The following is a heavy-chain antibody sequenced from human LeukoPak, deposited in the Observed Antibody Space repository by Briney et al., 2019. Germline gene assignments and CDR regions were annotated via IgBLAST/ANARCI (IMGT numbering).Heavy chain of an antibody. D-gene: IGHD5-24*01. CDR3: TRDQMNY. J-gene: IGHJ4*02. CDR1: EFTVSRNY. CDR2: IFSNGDT. V-gene: IGHV3-53*01. Sequence: GGSLRLSCAASEFTVSRNYMLWVRQAPGKGLEWVSLIFSNGDTHYADSVKGRFTISRDTSKNTVSLQMNSLRVEDTAMYYCTRDQMNYWGQGTLVTVSS.